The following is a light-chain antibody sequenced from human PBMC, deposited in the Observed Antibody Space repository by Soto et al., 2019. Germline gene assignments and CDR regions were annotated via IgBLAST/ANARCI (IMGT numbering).Light chain of an antibody. CDR1: SSDVGGYNY. CDR3: SSYTRGSTLV. J-gene: IGLJ3*02. V-gene: IGLV2-14*01. Sequence: ALTQPASVSGSPGQSITISCTGTSSDVGGYNYVSWYQQHPDKAPKLMIYEVSNRPSGVSNRFSGSKSGNTASLTISGLQSEDEGNYYCSSYTRGSTLVFGGGTQLTVL. CDR2: EVS.